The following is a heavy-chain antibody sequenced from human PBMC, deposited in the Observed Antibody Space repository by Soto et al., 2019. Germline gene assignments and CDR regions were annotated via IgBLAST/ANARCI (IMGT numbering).Heavy chain of an antibody. CDR2: IWYDGSNK. Sequence: QVQLVESGGGVVQPGRSLRLSCAASGFTFSSYGMHWVRQAPGKGLEWVAVIWYDGSNKYYADSVKGRFTISRDNSKNTLYLQMNSLRAEDTAVYYCARDIYGDPSAYSVGNWFDPWGQGTLVTVSS. V-gene: IGHV3-33*01. D-gene: IGHD4-17*01. J-gene: IGHJ5*02. CDR3: ARDIYGDPSAYSVGNWFDP. CDR1: GFTFSSYG.